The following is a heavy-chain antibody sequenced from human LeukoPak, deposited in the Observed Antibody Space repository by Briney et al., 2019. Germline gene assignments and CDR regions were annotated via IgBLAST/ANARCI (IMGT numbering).Heavy chain of an antibody. D-gene: IGHD3-22*01. CDR2: ISYDGNNQ. J-gene: IGHJ4*02. CDR1: GFAFSTYA. CDR3: ARVLYYYDSSLPDY. Sequence: PGRSLRLSCAASGFAFSTYAMHWVRHAPGKGLEWVASISYDGNNQYYADSVKGRFTISRDNSKNTLYLQMNSLRTEDTAVYYCARVLYYYDSSLPDYWGQGTLVTVTS. V-gene: IGHV3-30-3*01.